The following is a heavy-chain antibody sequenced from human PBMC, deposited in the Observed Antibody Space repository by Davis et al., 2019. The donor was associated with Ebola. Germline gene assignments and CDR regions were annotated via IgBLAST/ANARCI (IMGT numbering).Heavy chain of an antibody. Sequence: GSLRLSCTVSGDSFSSHFYSWIRQSPGKGLEWIGYMHKSGSTTYNPSLKSRVTISVDTSKNQFSLTLDSVTAADTAVYYCARDGVLRAGRPTTLDYWGQGTLVTVSS. CDR3: ARDGVLRAGRPTTLDY. J-gene: IGHJ4*02. CDR1: GDSFSSHF. D-gene: IGHD6-6*01. CDR2: MHKSGST. V-gene: IGHV4-59*11.